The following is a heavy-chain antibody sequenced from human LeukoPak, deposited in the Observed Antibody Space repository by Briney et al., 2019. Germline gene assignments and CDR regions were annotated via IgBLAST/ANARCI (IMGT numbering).Heavy chain of an antibody. Sequence: GGSLRLSCAASGFTFDDYAMHWVRQAPGKGLEWVSGISWNSGSIGYADSVKGRFTISRDNAKNSLYLQMNSLRAEDTALYCCAKGGYYYDFWGQGTLVTVSS. CDR1: GFTFDDYA. D-gene: IGHD3-22*01. J-gene: IGHJ4*02. CDR3: AKGGYYYDF. CDR2: ISWNSGSI. V-gene: IGHV3-9*01.